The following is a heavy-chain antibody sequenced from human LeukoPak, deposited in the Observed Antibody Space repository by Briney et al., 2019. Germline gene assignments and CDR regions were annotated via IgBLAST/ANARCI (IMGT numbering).Heavy chain of an antibody. CDR1: GFTFSSYS. V-gene: IGHV3-21*04. D-gene: IGHD3-22*01. Sequence: EGSLRLSCAASGFTFSSYSMNWVRQAPGKGLEWVSSISSSSSYIYYADSVKGRFTISRDNAKNSLYLQMNSLTADDTAVYYCVRGPRYYDDSGFHYGVFDIWGQGTVVTVSS. J-gene: IGHJ3*02. CDR2: ISSSSSYI. CDR3: VRGPRYYDDSGFHYGVFDI.